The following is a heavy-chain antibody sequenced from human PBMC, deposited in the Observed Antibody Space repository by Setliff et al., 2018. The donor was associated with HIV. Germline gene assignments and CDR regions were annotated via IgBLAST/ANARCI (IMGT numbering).Heavy chain of an antibody. CDR3: AKDFFTGGFDP. J-gene: IGHJ5*02. Sequence: PGGSLRLSCAASGFTFSSYAMHWVRQAPGKGLEWVAVISYDGTNTYYADSVKGRFTISRDNSKNTLYLQMDSLRGDDTAVYYCAKDFFTGGFDPWGQGTLVTVPQ. CDR2: ISYDGTNT. V-gene: IGHV3-30*04. CDR1: GFTFSSYA. D-gene: IGHD1-1*01.